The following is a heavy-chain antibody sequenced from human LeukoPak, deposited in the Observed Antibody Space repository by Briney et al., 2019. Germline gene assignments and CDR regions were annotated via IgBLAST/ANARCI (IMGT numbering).Heavy chain of an antibody. D-gene: IGHD3-10*01. Sequence: ASVKVSCKAYGYSFTGHYINWVRQAPGQGPEWMGWINTNNGGTNYARKFEGRVTMTRDTSISSAFMELRSLRSDDAAMYFCARDSGSGNYGSFDYWGQGTLLAVSS. J-gene: IGHJ4*02. CDR3: ARDSGSGNYGSFDY. CDR2: INTNNGGT. V-gene: IGHV1-2*02. CDR1: GYSFTGHY.